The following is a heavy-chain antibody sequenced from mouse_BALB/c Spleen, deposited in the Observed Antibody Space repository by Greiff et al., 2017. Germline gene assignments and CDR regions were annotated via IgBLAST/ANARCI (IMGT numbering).Heavy chain of an antibody. Sequence: EVKLVESGGGLVQPGGSRKLSCAASGFTFSSFGLHWVRQAPEQGLEWVAYLSSGSSTIYYADTVKGRFTISRDNPKNTLFLQMTSLRSEDTAMYYCARSHYGSSYGAMDYWGQGTSVTVSA. J-gene: IGHJ4*01. V-gene: IGHV5-17*02. CDR2: LSSGSSTI. CDR1: GFTFSSFG. CDR3: ARSHYGSSYGAMDY. D-gene: IGHD1-1*01.